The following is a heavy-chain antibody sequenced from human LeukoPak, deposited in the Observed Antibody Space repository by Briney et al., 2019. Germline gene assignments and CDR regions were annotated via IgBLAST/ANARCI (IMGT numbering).Heavy chain of an antibody. D-gene: IGHD2-21*02. CDR2: MCPETGKT. V-gene: IGHV1-8*01. J-gene: IGHJ4*02. CDR3: ARTPTGGDIDY. CDR1: GYTFTSHD. Sequence: ASVKVSCKASGYTFTSHDINWVRQATGQGLEWMGWMCPETGKTGYASRFQGRVTMTSNPSISTAYLELSSLRSDDTAVYYCARTPTGGDIDYWGQGTLVTVSS.